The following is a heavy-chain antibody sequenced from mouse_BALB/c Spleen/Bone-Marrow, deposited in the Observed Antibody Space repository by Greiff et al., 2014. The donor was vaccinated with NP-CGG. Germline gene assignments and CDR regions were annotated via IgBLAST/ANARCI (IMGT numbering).Heavy chain of an antibody. Sequence: EVQLVESGPSLVKPSQTLSLTCSVTGDSITSGYWNWIRKFPGNKLEYMGYISYSGSTYYNPSLKSRISITRDTSKNQYYLQLNFVTTEDTATYYCARSRDYYGNSLDYWGQGTTLTVSS. CDR3: ARSRDYYGNSLDY. D-gene: IGHD2-1*01. V-gene: IGHV3-8*02. CDR1: GDSITSGY. CDR2: ISYSGST. J-gene: IGHJ2*01.